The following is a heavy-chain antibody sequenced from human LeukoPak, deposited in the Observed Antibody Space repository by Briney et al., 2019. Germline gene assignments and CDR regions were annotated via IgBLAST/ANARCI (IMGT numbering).Heavy chain of an antibody. V-gene: IGHV4-59*01. CDR2: IYYSGST. CDR3: ARGYYFDY. CDR1: GGSISSYY. Sequence: PSETLPLTCTVSGGSISSYYWSWIRQPPGKGLEWIGYIYYSGSTNYNPSLKSRVTISVDTSKNQFSLKLSSVTAADTAVYYCARGYYFDYWGQGTLVTVSS. J-gene: IGHJ4*02.